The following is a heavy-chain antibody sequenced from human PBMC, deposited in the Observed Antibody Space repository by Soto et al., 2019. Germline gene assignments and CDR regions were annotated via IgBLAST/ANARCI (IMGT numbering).Heavy chain of an antibody. CDR2: ISYDGSNK. CDR1: GFTFSSYG. CDR3: AKDQYDFWSCGNLSGFNYYYYCMDV. J-gene: IGHJ6*02. Sequence: PGGSLRLSCAASGFTFSSYGMHWVRQAPGKGLEWVAVISYDGSNKYYADSVKGRFTISRDNSKNTLYLQMNSLRAEDTAVYYCAKDQYDFWSCGNLSGFNYYYYCMDVWGQGTTVTVSS. D-gene: IGHD3-3*01. V-gene: IGHV3-30*18.